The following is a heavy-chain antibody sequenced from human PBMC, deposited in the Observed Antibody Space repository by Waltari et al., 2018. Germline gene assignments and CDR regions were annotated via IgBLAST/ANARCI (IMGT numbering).Heavy chain of an antibody. CDR2: IKQDGSEK. CDR1: GFTFSSYW. CDR3: ARDQSEGGYFSPSYYYGMDV. V-gene: IGHV3-7*01. Sequence: EVQLVESGGGLVQPGGSLRLSCAASGFTFSSYWMSWVRPAPGKGLEWVANIKQDGSEKYYVDSVKGRFTISRDNAKNSLYLQMNSLRAEDTAVYYCARDQSEGGYFSPSYYYGMDVWGQGTTVTVSS. J-gene: IGHJ6*02. D-gene: IGHD3-22*01.